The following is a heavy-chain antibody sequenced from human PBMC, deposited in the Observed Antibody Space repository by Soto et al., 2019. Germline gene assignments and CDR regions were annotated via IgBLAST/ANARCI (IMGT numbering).Heavy chain of an antibody. CDR3: ARGVPTVTTTYYGMDV. CDR1: GGTFSSYA. J-gene: IGHJ6*02. Sequence: SVKVSCKASGGTFSSYAISWVRQAPGQGLEWMGGIIPIFGTANYAQTFQGRVTITADESTSTAYMELSSLRSEDTAVYYCARGVPTVTTTYYGMDVWGQGTTVTVSS. D-gene: IGHD4-4*01. CDR2: IIPIFGTA. V-gene: IGHV1-69*13.